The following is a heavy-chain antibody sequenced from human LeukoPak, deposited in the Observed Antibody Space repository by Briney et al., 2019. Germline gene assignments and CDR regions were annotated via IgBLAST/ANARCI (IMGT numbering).Heavy chain of an antibody. V-gene: IGHV3-66*01. CDR3: ARDAAYDY. CDR2: IYSGGST. D-gene: IGHD6-25*01. J-gene: IGHJ4*02. Sequence: GGSLRLSCAASGFTFSTYWMTWVRQAPGKGLEWVSVIYSGGSTYYADSVKGRFTISRDNSKNTLYLQMNSLRAEDTAVYYCARDAAYDYWGQGTLVTVSS. CDR1: GFTFSTYW.